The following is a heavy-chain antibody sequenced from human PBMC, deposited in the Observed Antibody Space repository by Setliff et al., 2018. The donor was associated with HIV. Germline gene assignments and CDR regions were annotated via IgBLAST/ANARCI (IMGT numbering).Heavy chain of an antibody. Sequence: SETLSLTCTVSGDSISSSYYWTWIRQPPGKGLEWIGYIYTSGSTNYNPSLKNRVTISVDTSKNQFSLKLSSVTAADTAVYYCARGGGSRAATSSYHYMDVWGKGTTVTVSS. J-gene: IGHJ6*03. CDR3: ARGGGSRAATSSYHYMDV. V-gene: IGHV4-4*08. CDR2: IYTSGST. CDR1: GDSISSSYY. D-gene: IGHD2-15*01.